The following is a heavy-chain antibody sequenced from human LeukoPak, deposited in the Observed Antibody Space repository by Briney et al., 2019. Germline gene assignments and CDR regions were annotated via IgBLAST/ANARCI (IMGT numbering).Heavy chain of an antibody. D-gene: IGHD4-17*01. V-gene: IGHV3-53*01. CDR1: GFTVSSNY. J-gene: IGHJ5*02. Sequence: PGGSLRLSCAASGFTVSSNYMSWVRQAPGKGLEWVSVIYSGGSTCYADSVKGRFTISRDNSKNTLYLQMNSLRAEDTAVYYCARADYGDYVGGFDPWGQGTLVTVSS. CDR3: ARADYGDYVGGFDP. CDR2: IYSGGST.